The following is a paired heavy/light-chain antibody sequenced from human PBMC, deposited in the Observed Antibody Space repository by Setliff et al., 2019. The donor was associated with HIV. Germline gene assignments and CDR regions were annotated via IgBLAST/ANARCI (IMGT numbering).Light chain of an antibody. CDR2: DGS. CDR3: QQRSNWPLT. J-gene: IGKJ4*01. CDR1: QSVGSY. Sequence: EIVLTQSPATLSLSPGERATLSCRASQSVGSYLAWYQQKPGQAPRLLIYDGSNRATGIPARFRGTGSGTDFTLTISSLKPEDFAVYYCQQRSNWPLTFGGGTKVDIQ. V-gene: IGKV3-11*01.
Heavy chain of an antibody. D-gene: IGHD1-26*01. Sequence: QLQLRESGPGLVKPSETLSLTCIVSGGFISRSEYYWGWIRQVPGKGLEWIGSVFYSGNTDYNPSLKSRVTMSVDTSKNQFSLKMSSVTAADTAIYYCARLGGSYRLSWFDPWGQGTLVTVSS. CDR1: GGFISRSEYY. CDR2: VFYSGNT. CDR3: ARLGGSYRLSWFDP. V-gene: IGHV4-39*01. J-gene: IGHJ5*02.